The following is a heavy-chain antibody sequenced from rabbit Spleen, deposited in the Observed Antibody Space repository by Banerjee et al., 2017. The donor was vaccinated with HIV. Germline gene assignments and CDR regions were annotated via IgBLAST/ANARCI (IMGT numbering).Heavy chain of an antibody. CDR2: IYTGDGNT. Sequence: QEQLEESGGDLVKPGASLTLTCKASGFSFSSGYDMCWVRQAPGKGLEWIACIYTGDGNTYYASWAKGRVTISKTSSTTVTLQMTSLTAADTATYFCARGGDYSAYGWDLWGPGTLVTVS. V-gene: IGHV1S45*01. CDR3: ARGGDYSAYGWDL. D-gene: IGHD2-1*01. CDR1: GFSFSSGYD. J-gene: IGHJ4*01.